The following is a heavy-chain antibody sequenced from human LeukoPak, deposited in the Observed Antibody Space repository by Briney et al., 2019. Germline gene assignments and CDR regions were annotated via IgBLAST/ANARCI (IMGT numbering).Heavy chain of an antibody. CDR3: AKDRHYNDFWSGYFTSPYFDY. V-gene: IGHV3-23*01. Sequence: GGSLTLSCAASGFTFSSYAMSWVRQAPGKGLEWVSAISGSGGSTYYADSVKGRFTISRDNSKHTLYLQMNSLRAEDTAVYYCAKDRHYNDFWSGYFTSPYFDYWGQGTLVTVSS. CDR1: GFTFSSYA. CDR2: ISGSGGST. J-gene: IGHJ4*02. D-gene: IGHD3-3*01.